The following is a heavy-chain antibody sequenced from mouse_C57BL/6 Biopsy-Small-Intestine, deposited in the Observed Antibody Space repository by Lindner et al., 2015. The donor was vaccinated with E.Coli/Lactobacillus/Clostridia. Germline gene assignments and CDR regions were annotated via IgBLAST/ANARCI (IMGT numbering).Heavy chain of an antibody. CDR3: ARRWGWYFDG. V-gene: IGHV1-9*01. CDR1: ATHSLATG. CDR2: IIPGSNSA. Sequence: VQLQESGAELMKPGASVKLPARLLATHSLATGYRWVKQRPGHGLEWIGEIIPGSNSANYNESFKGKATFTADTSSSTAYMQLSSLTTEDSAIYYCARRWGWYFDGLGAQGPRSPSPQ. D-gene: IGHD1-1*02. J-gene: IGHJ1*03.